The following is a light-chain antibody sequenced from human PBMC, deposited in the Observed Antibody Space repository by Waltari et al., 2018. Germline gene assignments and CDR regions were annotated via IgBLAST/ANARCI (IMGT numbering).Light chain of an antibody. CDR3: SSYTSSFYV. Sequence: QSALTQPASVSGSPGQSITISCTGTSSDVGGYNYVSWYQQHPGKAPNPMMYDVSNRPSGVSHRSSGSKSGNTASLTISGLQAEDEADYYCSSYTSSFYVFGTGTKVTVL. CDR2: DVS. V-gene: IGLV2-14*03. J-gene: IGLJ1*01. CDR1: SSDVGGYNY.